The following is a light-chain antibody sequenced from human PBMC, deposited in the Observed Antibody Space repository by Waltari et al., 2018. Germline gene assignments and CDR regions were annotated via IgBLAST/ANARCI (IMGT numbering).Light chain of an antibody. Sequence: TLSWRASQAVITTSLNWYQQKPGQAPRLLIYGASSRATGIPDRFSGSGSGTDFTLTISRLEPEDFAVYYCQQYDSIVLTFGGGTRVEI. CDR3: QQYDSIVLT. CDR2: GAS. J-gene: IGKJ4*01. CDR1: QAVITTS. V-gene: IGKV3-20*01.